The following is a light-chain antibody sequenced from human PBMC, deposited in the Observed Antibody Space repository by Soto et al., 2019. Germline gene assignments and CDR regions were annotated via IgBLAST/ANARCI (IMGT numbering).Light chain of an antibody. Sequence: QSVLTQPRSVSGSPGQSVTLSCTGTSSDVGTYNYVSWYQQYPGKAPKLMIYDVSKRPSGVPDRFSGSKSGNTASLTISGLQTEDDADYYCCSYAGSYTLIFGGGTKVTVL. CDR3: CSYAGSYTLI. J-gene: IGLJ2*01. CDR2: DVS. V-gene: IGLV2-11*01. CDR1: SSDVGTYNY.